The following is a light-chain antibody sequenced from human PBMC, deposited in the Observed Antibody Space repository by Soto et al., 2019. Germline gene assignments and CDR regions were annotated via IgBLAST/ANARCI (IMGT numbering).Light chain of an antibody. CDR2: DAS. CDR1: QSVSSY. J-gene: IGKJ3*01. CDR3: QQRSNWPPFT. V-gene: IGKV3-11*01. Sequence: EIVLTQSPATLSLSPGERATLSCRASQSVSSYLAWYQQKPGQAPRLLIYDASNRATGIPARFSGSGSGTDFTLTRSSLEPEDFAGYYCQQRSNWPPFTFGPGTKVDI.